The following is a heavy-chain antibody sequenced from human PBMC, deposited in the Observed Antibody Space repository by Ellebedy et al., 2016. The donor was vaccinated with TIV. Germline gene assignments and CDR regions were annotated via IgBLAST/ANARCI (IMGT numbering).Heavy chain of an antibody. CDR3: AKDSGRSGWISDY. CDR2: LTTGGVT. D-gene: IGHD3-10*01. V-gene: IGHV3-23*01. J-gene: IGHJ4*02. CDR1: GFTFSTYA. Sequence: GESLKIPCVVSGFTFSTYAMRWFRQAPGKGLEWVSALTTGGVTFYADSVKGRFTISRDSSKNTLYLQMNILRVEDTAVYFCAKDSGRSGWISDYWGQGTLVTVSS.